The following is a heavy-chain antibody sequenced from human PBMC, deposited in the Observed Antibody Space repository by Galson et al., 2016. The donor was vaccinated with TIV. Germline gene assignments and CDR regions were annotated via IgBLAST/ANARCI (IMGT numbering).Heavy chain of an antibody. J-gene: IGHJ6*02. CDR1: GYTFNKYG. CDR2: ISAYSGDT. Sequence: SVKVSCKASGYTFNKYGVTWVRQAPGQGLEWMGWISAYSGDTNYAQTFQGRVTMTTDTYTSTPYMDMRSLRPDGTAVYYCTRDRGSMTKIPVIYYNCGMDVWGQGTTVTVSS. CDR3: TRDRGSMTKIPVIYYNCGMDV. D-gene: IGHD1-26*01. V-gene: IGHV1-18*01.